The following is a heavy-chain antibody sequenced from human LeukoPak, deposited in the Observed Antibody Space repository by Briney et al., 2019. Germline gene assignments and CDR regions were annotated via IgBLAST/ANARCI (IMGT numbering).Heavy chain of an antibody. D-gene: IGHD2-15*01. CDR3: ARQRVVVAATFPYYYYGMDV. CDR2: IYYSGST. V-gene: IGHV4-59*08. Sequence: SETLSLTCTVSGGSISSYYWSWIRQPPGKGLEWIGYIYYSGSTNYNPSLKSRVTISVDTSKNQFSLKLSSVTAADTAVYYCARQRVVVAATFPYYYYGMDVWGQGTTVTVSS. CDR1: GGSISSYY. J-gene: IGHJ6*02.